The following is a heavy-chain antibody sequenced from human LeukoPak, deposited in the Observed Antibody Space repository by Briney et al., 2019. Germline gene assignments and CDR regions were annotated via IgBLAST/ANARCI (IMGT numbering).Heavy chain of an antibody. J-gene: IGHJ4*02. CDR3: ARVINPSVCSGGTCPFDY. Sequence: SETLSLTCTVSGGSISSYYRSWIQQPPGKGLEWIGYIYYSGRTNYSPSLKSRVTISVDTSKNQFSLKLSSVTAADTAVYYCARVINPSVCSGGTCPFDYWGQGTLVTVSS. D-gene: IGHD2-15*01. V-gene: IGHV4-59*01. CDR1: GGSISSYY. CDR2: IYYSGRT.